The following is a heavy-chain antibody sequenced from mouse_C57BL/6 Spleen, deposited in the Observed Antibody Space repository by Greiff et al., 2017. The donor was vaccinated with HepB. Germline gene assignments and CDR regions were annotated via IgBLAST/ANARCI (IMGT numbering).Heavy chain of an antibody. D-gene: IGHD1-1*01. CDR3: ARGYYGSSYTWFAY. J-gene: IGHJ3*01. CDR1: GYSITSGYY. Sequence: VQLKESGPGLVKPSQSLSLTCSVTGYSITSGYYWNWIRQFPGNKLEWMGYISYDGSNNYNPSLKNRISITRDTSKNQCFLKLNSVTTEDTATYYCARGYYGSSYTWFAYWGQGTLVTVSA. V-gene: IGHV3-6*01. CDR2: ISYDGSN.